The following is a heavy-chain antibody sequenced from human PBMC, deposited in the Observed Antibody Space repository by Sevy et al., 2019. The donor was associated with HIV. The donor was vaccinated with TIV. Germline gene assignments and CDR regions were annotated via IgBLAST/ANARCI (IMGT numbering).Heavy chain of an antibody. CDR2: ISWNSENT. CDR3: VKEKRGYSYGNPFDY. V-gene: IGHV3-9*01. Sequence: GGSLRLSCAVSGFNFDRYAMNWVRQVPGKGLEWVSFISWNSENTVYADSVQGRFSITRDNAKNSLFLQMNSLRPEDTAIYYCVKEKRGYSYGNPFDYWGQGTLVTVSS. CDR1: GFNFDRYA. D-gene: IGHD5-18*01. J-gene: IGHJ4*02.